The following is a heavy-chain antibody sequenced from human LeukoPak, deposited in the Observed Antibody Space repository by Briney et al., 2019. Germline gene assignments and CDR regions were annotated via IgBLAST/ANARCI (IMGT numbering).Heavy chain of an antibody. V-gene: IGHV3-23*01. Sequence: GGSLRLSCAASGFTFTSYAMSWVRQAPGKGLEWVSAISGSAVATYYADSVKGRFTISRDSSMNTLYLQMNSLRAEDTAVYYCAKDRGYGSGSYPGVYYFDYWGQGTLVTVSS. CDR2: ISGSAVAT. CDR3: AKDRGYGSGSYPGVYYFDY. CDR1: GFTFTSYA. D-gene: IGHD3-10*01. J-gene: IGHJ4*02.